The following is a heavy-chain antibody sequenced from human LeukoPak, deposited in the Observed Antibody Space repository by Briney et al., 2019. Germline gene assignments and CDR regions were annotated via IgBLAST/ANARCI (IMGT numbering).Heavy chain of an antibody. J-gene: IGHJ3*02. Sequence: ETGGSLRLSCAASGFTFSRYWMHWARQAPGKGLVWVSRINSDGSTTRYADSVKGRFTISRDNTKNTLYLQMNSLRAEDTAIYYCAKDRGDWIIDQTNAFDIWGQGTMVTVSS. CDR2: INSDGSTT. V-gene: IGHV3-74*01. CDR1: GFTFSRYW. CDR3: AKDRGDWIIDQTNAFDI. D-gene: IGHD2-21*02.